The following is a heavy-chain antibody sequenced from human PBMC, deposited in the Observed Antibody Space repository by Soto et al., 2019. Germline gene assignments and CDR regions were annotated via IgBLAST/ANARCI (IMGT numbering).Heavy chain of an antibody. CDR2: INPNSGGT. CDR3: ARDHGDDFWSGPYYYYYGMDV. Sequence: ASVKVSCKASGYTFTGYYMHWVRQAPGQGLEWMGWINPNSGGTNYAQKFQGRVTMTSDTSISTAYMELSRLRSDDTAVYYCARDHGDDFWSGPYYYYYGMDVWGQGTTVTVSS. J-gene: IGHJ6*02. CDR1: GYTFTGYY. V-gene: IGHV1-2*02. D-gene: IGHD3-3*01.